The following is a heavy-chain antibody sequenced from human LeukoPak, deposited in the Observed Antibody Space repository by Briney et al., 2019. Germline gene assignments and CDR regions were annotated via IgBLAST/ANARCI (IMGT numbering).Heavy chain of an antibody. Sequence: GGSLRLSCAASGFTFTSYVMSWVRQAPGKGLEWVSAISGSGGSTYYADSVKGRFTISRDNSKNTLYLQMNSLRAEDTAVYYCAKKQPLVRGCFDYWGQGTLVTVSS. D-gene: IGHD6-13*01. J-gene: IGHJ4*02. CDR3: AKKQPLVRGCFDY. CDR1: GFTFTSYV. CDR2: ISGSGGST. V-gene: IGHV3-23*01.